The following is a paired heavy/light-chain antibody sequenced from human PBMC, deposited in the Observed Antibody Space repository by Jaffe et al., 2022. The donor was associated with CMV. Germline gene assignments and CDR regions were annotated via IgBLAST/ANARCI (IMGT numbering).Light chain of an antibody. CDR2: GTS. CDR1: QSVSSSY. CDR3: QQYGSSPFT. J-gene: IGKJ3*01. V-gene: IGKV3-20*01. Sequence: EIVLTQSPGTLSLSPGERATLSCRASQSVSSSYLAWYQQKPGQAPRLLIYGTSSRATGIPDRFSGSGSGTDFTLTISRLEPEDFAVYYCQQYGSSPFTFGPGTKVDIK.
Heavy chain of an antibody. Sequence: EVQLVESGGGLVQPGGSLRLSCAVSGFTFSTYEMNWVRQAPGKGLEWVSYISSSSNTRYYADSVKGRFTISRDNAKNSLYLQMNSLTVADTAVYYCARVYSSSSGKTIDYWGQGTLVTVSS. CDR2: ISSSSNTR. CDR3: ARVYSSSSGKTIDY. D-gene: IGHD6-6*01. J-gene: IGHJ4*02. CDR1: GFTFSTYE. V-gene: IGHV3-48*03.